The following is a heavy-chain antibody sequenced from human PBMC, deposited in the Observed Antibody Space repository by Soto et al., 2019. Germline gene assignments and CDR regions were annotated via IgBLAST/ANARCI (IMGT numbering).Heavy chain of an antibody. V-gene: IGHV4-34*01. CDR3: ARGRGYDFWTGYLPFDP. J-gene: IGHJ5*02. Sequence: SETLSLTCAVYGGSFSGYYWSWIRQPPGKGLEWIGEINHSGSTNYNPSLKSRVTISVDTSKNQFSLKLSSVTAADTAVYYCARGRGYDFWTGYLPFDPWGQRTMVTVSS. CDR1: GGSFSGYY. CDR2: INHSGST. D-gene: IGHD3-3*01.